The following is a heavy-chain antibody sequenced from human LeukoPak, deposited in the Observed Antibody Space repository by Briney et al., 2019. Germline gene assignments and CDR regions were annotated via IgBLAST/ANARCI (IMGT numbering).Heavy chain of an antibody. CDR1: GFTFSSYA. J-gene: IGHJ5*02. V-gene: IGHV3-23*01. CDR3: AKDYYDSSGYYPNNWFDP. CDR2: ISGSGGST. D-gene: IGHD3-22*01. Sequence: PGGSLRLSCAASGFTFSSYAMSWVRQAPGKGLEWVSAISGSGGSTYYADSVKGRFTISRDNSKNTLYLQMNSLRAEDTAVYYCAKDYYDSSGYYPNNWFDPWGQGTLVTVSS.